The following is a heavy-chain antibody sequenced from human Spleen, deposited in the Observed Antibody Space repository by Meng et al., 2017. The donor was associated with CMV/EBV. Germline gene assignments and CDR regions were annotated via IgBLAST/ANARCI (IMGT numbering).Heavy chain of an antibody. D-gene: IGHD6-13*01. J-gene: IGHJ4*02. V-gene: IGHV4-39*07. CDR2: VHYTGSI. CDR1: GGSISRISYY. Sequence: SETLSLTCTVSGGSISRISYYWGWIRQPPGKGLEWVGNVHYTGSIYYNPSLKSRLTIAVDTSKNQFSLKLSSVTAADTAMYYCARIQGVAAAGYYFDYWGQGTLVTVSS. CDR3: ARIQGVAAAGYYFDY.